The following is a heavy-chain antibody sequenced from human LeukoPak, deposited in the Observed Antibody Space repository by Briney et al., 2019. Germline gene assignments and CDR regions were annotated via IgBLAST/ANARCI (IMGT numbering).Heavy chain of an antibody. CDR2: ISSSSSYI. J-gene: IGHJ4*02. CDR3: AREGSTVSFDY. D-gene: IGHD4-11*01. Sequence: GGSLRLSCAASGFTFSSYSMNWVRQAPGKGLEWVSSISSSSSYIYYVDSVKGRFTISRDNAKNSLYLQMNSLRAEDTAVYYCAREGSTVSFDYWGQGTLVTVSS. V-gene: IGHV3-21*01. CDR1: GFTFSSYS.